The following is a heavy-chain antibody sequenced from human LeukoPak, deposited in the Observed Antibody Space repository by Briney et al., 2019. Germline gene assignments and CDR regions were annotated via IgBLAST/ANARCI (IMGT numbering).Heavy chain of an antibody. J-gene: IGHJ4*02. D-gene: IGHD5-18*01. CDR3: ARDLGTATSNDY. Sequence: ASVKVSCKASGYTFINYDINWVRQAPGQGLEWMGIINPSGGSTSYAQKFQGRVTMTRDTSTSTVYMELSSLRSEDTAVYYCARDLGTATSNDYWGQGTLVTVSS. CDR1: GYTFINYD. CDR2: INPSGGST. V-gene: IGHV1-46*01.